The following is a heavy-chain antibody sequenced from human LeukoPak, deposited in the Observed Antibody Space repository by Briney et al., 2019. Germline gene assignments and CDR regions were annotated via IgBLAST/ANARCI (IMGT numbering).Heavy chain of an antibody. CDR3: ARGRVKNDYGDYIDY. Sequence: GGSLRLSCAASGFTFSSYGMHWVRQAPGKGLEWVAVIWYDGSNKYYADSAKGRFTISRDNSKNTLYLQMNSLRAEDTAVYYCARGRVKNDYGDYIDYWGQGTLVTVSS. V-gene: IGHV3-33*01. CDR2: IWYDGSNK. CDR1: GFTFSSYG. J-gene: IGHJ4*02. D-gene: IGHD4-17*01.